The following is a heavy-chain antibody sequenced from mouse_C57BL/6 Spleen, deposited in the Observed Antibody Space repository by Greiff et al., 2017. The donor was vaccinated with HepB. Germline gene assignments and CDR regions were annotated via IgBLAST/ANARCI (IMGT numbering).Heavy chain of an antibody. CDR3: ARHGGYSNYGFAY. V-gene: IGHV5-15*01. CDR1: GFTFSDYG. D-gene: IGHD2-5*01. Sequence: EVKLMESGGGLVQPGGSLKLSCAASGFTFSDYGMAWVRQAPRKGPEWVAFISNLAYSIYYADTVTGRFTISRENAKNTLYLEMSSLRSEDTAMYYCARHGGYSNYGFAYWGQGTLVTVSA. J-gene: IGHJ3*01. CDR2: ISNLAYSI.